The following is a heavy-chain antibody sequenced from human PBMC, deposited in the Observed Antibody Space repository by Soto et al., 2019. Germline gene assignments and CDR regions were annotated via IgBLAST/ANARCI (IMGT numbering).Heavy chain of an antibody. CDR1: GFTFSSYG. Sequence: GGSLRLSCAASGFTFSSYGMHWVRQAPGKGLEWVAVISYDGSNKYYADSVKGRFTISRDNSKNTLYLQMNSLRAEDTAVYYCAKGVRGFYNWFDPWGQGTLVTVSS. J-gene: IGHJ5*02. CDR2: ISYDGSNK. CDR3: AKGVRGFYNWFDP. V-gene: IGHV3-30*18. D-gene: IGHD3-10*01.